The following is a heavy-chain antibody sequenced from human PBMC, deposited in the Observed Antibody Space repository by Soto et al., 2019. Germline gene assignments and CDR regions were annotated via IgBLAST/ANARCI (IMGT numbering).Heavy chain of an antibody. J-gene: IGHJ4*02. CDR2: IDPSDSFT. CDR3: ARRGNPSDY. CDR1: GYSFATYW. Sequence: GESLKISCKGSGYSFATYWISWVRQMPGKGLEWMGRIDPSDSFTTYGPSFQGHVTISADKSISTAYLQWSSLKASDTAMYYCARRGNPSDYWGQGTLVTVSS. V-gene: IGHV5-10-1*01.